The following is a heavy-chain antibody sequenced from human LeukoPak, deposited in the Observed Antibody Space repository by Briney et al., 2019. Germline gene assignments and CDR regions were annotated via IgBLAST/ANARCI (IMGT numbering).Heavy chain of an antibody. D-gene: IGHD3-10*01. CDR1: GYTLTELS. J-gene: IGHJ4*02. CDR2: FDPEDGET. V-gene: IGHV1-24*01. Sequence: GASVKVSCKVSGYTLTELSMHWVRQAPGKGLEWMGGFDPEDGETIYAQKFQGRVTMTEDTSTDTAYMELSSLRSEDTAVYYCATRLGWYYGSGSSLDYWGQGTLVTVSS. CDR3: ATRLGWYYGSGSSLDY.